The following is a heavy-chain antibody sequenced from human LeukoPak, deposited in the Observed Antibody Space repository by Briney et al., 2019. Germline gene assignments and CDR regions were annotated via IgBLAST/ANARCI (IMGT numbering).Heavy chain of an antibody. Sequence: GGSLRLSCAASGFTFNYAWMSWVRQVPGKGLEWVGQTVSEIDGGTTDYATPVKGRFTISRDDSKSTLYLQMNSLKIEDTAVYYCTTDEDWNYARKDVWGRGTTVIVSS. V-gene: IGHV3-15*04. J-gene: IGHJ6*02. D-gene: IGHD1-7*01. CDR2: TVSEIDGGTT. CDR3: TTDEDWNYARKDV. CDR1: GFTFNYAW.